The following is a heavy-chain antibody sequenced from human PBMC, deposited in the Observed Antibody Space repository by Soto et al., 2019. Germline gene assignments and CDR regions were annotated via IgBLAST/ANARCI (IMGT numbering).Heavy chain of an antibody. CDR1: GYSFTSYW. J-gene: IGHJ4*02. CDR3: ARLNYYDSSGPQGNDY. D-gene: IGHD3-22*01. CDR2: IYPGDSDT. Sequence: GESLKISCKGSGYSFTSYWIGWVRQMPGKGLEWMGIIYPGDSDTRYSPSFQGQVTISADKSISTAYLQWSSLKASDTAMHYCARLNYYDSSGPQGNDYWGQGTLVTVSS. V-gene: IGHV5-51*01.